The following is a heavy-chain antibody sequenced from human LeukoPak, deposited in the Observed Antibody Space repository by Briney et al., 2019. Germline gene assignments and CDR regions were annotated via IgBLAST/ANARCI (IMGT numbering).Heavy chain of an antibody. CDR2: ISGSGGRT. CDR3: AKDLSSGYFIDY. J-gene: IGHJ4*02. Sequence: GGSLRLSCAASGFTFSSYAMSWVRQAPGKGLEWVSAISGSGGRTYYADSVKGRFTISRDNSKNTLYLQMNSLRAEDTAVYYCAKDLSSGYFIDYWSQGTLVTVSS. D-gene: IGHD3-22*01. CDR1: GFTFSSYA. V-gene: IGHV3-23*01.